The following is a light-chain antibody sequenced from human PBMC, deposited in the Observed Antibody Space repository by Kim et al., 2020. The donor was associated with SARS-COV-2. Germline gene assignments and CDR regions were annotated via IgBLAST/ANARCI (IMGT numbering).Light chain of an antibody. CDR3: QAWDSSPVV. CDR2: QDN. J-gene: IGLJ2*01. CDR1: KLGDKY. Sequence: SYELTQAPSVSVSPGQTASITCSGDKLGDKYVCWYQQKPGQSPVLVIYQDNKRPSGIPERFSGSNSGNTATLTISGIQAMDEAEYYCQAWDSSPVVFGGGAQVTVL. V-gene: IGLV3-1*01.